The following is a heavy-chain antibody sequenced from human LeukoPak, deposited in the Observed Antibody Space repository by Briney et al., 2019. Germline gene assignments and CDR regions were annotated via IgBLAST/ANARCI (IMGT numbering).Heavy chain of an antibody. J-gene: IGHJ3*02. CDR1: GFTFSSYE. CDR3: ARGSRFGVVGRDAFGI. Sequence: GGSLGLSCAASGFTFSSYEMNWVRQAPGKGLEWVSYISSSGSTIYYADSVKGRFTISRDNAKNSLYLQMNSLRAEDTAVYYCARGSRFGVVGRDAFGIWGQGTMVTVSS. D-gene: IGHD3-3*01. CDR2: ISSSGSTI. V-gene: IGHV3-48*03.